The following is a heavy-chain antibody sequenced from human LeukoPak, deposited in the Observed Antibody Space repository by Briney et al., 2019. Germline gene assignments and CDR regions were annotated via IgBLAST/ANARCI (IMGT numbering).Heavy chain of an antibody. D-gene: IGHD6-13*01. CDR3: ARPALRGSSWYYFDY. J-gene: IGHJ4*02. CDR2: IYPGDSDT. Sequence: GESLKISCKGSGYSFTSYWIGWVRQMPGKGLEWMGIIYPGDSDTRYSPSFQGQVTISADKSISTAYLQWSSLKASDTAMYYCARPALRGSSWYYFDYWGQGTLVTVSS. CDR1: GYSFTSYW. V-gene: IGHV5-51*01.